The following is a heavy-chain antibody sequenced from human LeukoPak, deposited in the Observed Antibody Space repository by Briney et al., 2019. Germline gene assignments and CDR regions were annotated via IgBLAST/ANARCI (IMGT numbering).Heavy chain of an antibody. V-gene: IGHV1-18*01. J-gene: IGHJ3*02. CDR2: ISAYNGNT. CDR1: GYTFTSYG. D-gene: IGHD6-13*01. CDR3: ARDGPLLAAGAFDI. Sequence: GASVKVSCKASGYTFTSYGISWVRQAPGQGLEWMEWISAYNGNTNYAQKLQGRVTMTTDTTTSTAYMELRSLRSDDTAVYYCARDGPLLAAGAFDIWGQGTMVTVSS.